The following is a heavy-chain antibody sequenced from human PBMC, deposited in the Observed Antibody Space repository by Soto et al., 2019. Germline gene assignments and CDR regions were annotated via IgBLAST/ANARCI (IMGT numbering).Heavy chain of an antibody. Sequence: EVQLLESGGGSVQPGESLRLSCAASGFTFSSYAMSWVRQAPGKGLEWVSVISGSDDSTYYADSVKGRFTISRDNSKNTLYLQMNSLRAEDTAVYYCAKTSSSSTFDYWGQGTLVTVSS. D-gene: IGHD6-6*01. CDR1: GFTFSSYA. J-gene: IGHJ4*02. CDR3: AKTSSSSTFDY. CDR2: ISGSDDST. V-gene: IGHV3-23*01.